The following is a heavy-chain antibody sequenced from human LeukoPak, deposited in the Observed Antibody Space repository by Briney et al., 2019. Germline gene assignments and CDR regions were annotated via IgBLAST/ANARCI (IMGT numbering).Heavy chain of an antibody. Sequence: PSETLSLTCTVSGGSISSYYWSWIRQPPGKGLEWIGYIYYSGSTNYNPSLKSRVTISVDTSKNQFSLKLSSVTAADTAVYYCARGGWERGYFQHWGQGTLVTVSS. CDR3: ARGGWERGYFQH. D-gene: IGHD1-26*01. CDR2: IYYSGST. CDR1: GGSISSYY. V-gene: IGHV4-59*12. J-gene: IGHJ1*01.